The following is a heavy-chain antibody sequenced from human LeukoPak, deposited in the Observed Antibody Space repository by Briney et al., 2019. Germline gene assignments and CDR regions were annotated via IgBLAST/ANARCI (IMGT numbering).Heavy chain of an antibody. Sequence: GGSLRLSCAASGFTFSSYGMHWVRQAPGKGLEWVAVIWYDGSNKYYADSVKRRFTISRDNPKNTLYLQMNSLRAEDTAVYYCARNGDSKTYYYYYYGMDVWGQGTTVTVSS. D-gene: IGHD2-21*01. J-gene: IGHJ6*02. CDR1: GFTFSSYG. CDR2: IWYDGSNK. CDR3: ARNGDSKTYYYYYYGMDV. V-gene: IGHV3-33*01.